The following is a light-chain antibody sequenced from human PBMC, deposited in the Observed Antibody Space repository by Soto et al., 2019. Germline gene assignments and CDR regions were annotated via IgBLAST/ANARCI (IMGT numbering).Light chain of an antibody. J-gene: IGKJ1*01. Sequence: EIVMTQSPATLSVSPGERATLSCRASQSVNSNLAWYQQKPGQAPRLLIYAASTRATGIPARFSDGGSGTEFTLTISSLQSEDFAVYYGQQYNNWPPTFGQGTKVEIK. V-gene: IGKV3-15*01. CDR1: QSVNSN. CDR2: AAS. CDR3: QQYNNWPPT.